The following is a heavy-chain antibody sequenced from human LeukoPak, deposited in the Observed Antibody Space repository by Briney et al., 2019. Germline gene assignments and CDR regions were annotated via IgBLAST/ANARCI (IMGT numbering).Heavy chain of an antibody. CDR1: GGTFSSYA. D-gene: IGHD6-13*01. V-gene: IGHV1-69*04. Sequence: ASVKVSCKASGGTFSSYAISWVRQAPGQGLEWMGRIIPILGIANYAQKFQGRVTITADKSTSTAYMELSSLRSGDTAVYYCASSYSSSWYGAHDYWGQGTLVTVSS. J-gene: IGHJ4*02. CDR3: ASSYSSSWYGAHDY. CDR2: IIPILGIA.